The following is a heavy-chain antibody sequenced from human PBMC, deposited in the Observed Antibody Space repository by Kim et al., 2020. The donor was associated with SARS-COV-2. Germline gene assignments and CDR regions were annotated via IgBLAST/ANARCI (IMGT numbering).Heavy chain of an antibody. J-gene: IGHJ4*01. CDR3: ARPFNYNDVLEY. Sequence: ASVKVSCKASGYTFTHYSMHWVRQAPGQRLEWLGWIHGYNGNTHYSQKLQGRVAITSDTSASTVYLELSSLRSEDAALYYCARPFNYNDVLEYWGQEAWSPSPQ. D-gene: IGHD1-20*01. CDR2: IHGYNGNT. CDR1: GYTFTHYS. V-gene: IGHV1-3*01.